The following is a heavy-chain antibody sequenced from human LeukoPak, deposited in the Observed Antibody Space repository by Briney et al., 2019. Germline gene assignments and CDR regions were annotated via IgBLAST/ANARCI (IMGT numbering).Heavy chain of an antibody. V-gene: IGHV1-46*01. CDR1: GNTFTSYY. CDR3: ARVGEWLEFDY. Sequence: ASVKVSCKASGNTFTSYYMHWVRQAPGQGLEWMGIINPSGGSTSYAQKFQGRVTMTRDTSTSTVYMELSSLRPEDTAVYYCARVGEWLEFDYWGQGTLVTVSS. J-gene: IGHJ4*02. CDR2: INPSGGST. D-gene: IGHD3-10*01.